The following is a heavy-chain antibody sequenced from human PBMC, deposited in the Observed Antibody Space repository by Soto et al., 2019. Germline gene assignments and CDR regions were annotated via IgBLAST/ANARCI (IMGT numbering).Heavy chain of an antibody. J-gene: IGHJ4*02. Sequence: ASVKVSCKASGYTFTSYGISWVRQAPGQGLEWMGWISAYNGNTNYAQKLQGRVTMTTDTSTSTAYMELRSLRSDDTAVYYCARDIVVVPAAIGTHSWFHYCGQGTLVTVSS. D-gene: IGHD2-2*01. V-gene: IGHV1-18*01. CDR2: ISAYNGNT. CDR1: GYTFTSYG. CDR3: ARDIVVVPAAIGTHSWFHY.